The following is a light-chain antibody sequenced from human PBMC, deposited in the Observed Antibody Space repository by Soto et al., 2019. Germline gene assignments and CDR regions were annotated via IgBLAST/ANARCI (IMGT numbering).Light chain of an antibody. CDR1: QTFSSH. V-gene: IGKV3-11*01. CDR3: QQRSNWPPVIT. Sequence: EIVLTQSPATLSLSPGERATLSCRASQTFSSHLAWYQQKPGQAPRLLIYDASKRATGIPARFSCRGSGTAFTLTISSLEPEDFAVYYCQQRSNWPPVITFGQGTRLEIK. CDR2: DAS. J-gene: IGKJ5*01.